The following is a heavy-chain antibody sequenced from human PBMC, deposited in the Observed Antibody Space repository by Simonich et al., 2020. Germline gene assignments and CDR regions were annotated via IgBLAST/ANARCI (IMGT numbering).Heavy chain of an antibody. J-gene: IGHJ6*03. CDR3: ARGRIAAAGTYYYYYMDV. CDR2: IKPTSGGK. D-gene: IGHD6-13*01. V-gene: IGHV1-2*02. Sequence: QVQLVQSGAEVKKPGASVKVSCKASGYTVTGYYMHLVRQAPGQVVEWKGWIKPTSGGKNYAQKFQGRVTMTRDTSISTAYMELSRLRSDDTAVYYCARGRIAAAGTYYYYYMDVWGKGTTVTVSS. CDR1: GYTVTGYY.